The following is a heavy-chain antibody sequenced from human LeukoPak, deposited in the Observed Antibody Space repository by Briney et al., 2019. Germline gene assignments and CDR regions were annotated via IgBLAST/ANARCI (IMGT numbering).Heavy chain of an antibody. CDR2: CYYSGST. Sequence: SQTLSLTCTVSVGPICSGDYYRSWIPKPPGKGREWIGYCYYSGSTYYNPSLKSRATISVDTSKSQFSLKLSSVTAADTAVYYCARVLSGWYGNWFDPWGRGTLVTVSS. CDR1: VGPICSGDYY. V-gene: IGHV4-30-4*08. D-gene: IGHD6-19*01. CDR3: ARVLSGWYGNWFDP. J-gene: IGHJ5*02.